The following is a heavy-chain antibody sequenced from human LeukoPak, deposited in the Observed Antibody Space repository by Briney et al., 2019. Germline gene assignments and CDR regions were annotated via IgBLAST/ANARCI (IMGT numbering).Heavy chain of an antibody. CDR2: IYYSGST. CDR1: GGSISSSSYY. Sequence: SETLSLTCTVSGGSISSSSYYWGWIRQPPGKGLEWIGSIYYSGSTYYNPSLKSRVTISVDTSKNQFSLKLSSVTAADTAVYYCARHELVVVTAMEGFDYWGQGTLVAVPS. J-gene: IGHJ4*02. CDR3: ARHELVVVTAMEGFDY. V-gene: IGHV4-39*01. D-gene: IGHD2-21*02.